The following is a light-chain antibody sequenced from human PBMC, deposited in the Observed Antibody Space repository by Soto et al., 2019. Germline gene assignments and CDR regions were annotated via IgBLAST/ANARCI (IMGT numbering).Light chain of an antibody. J-gene: IGKJ4*01. V-gene: IGKV3-15*01. CDR3: HQYDNWPLT. Sequence: ERVVTQSPATLSLSPGERATLSCRASQSVSSNLSWCQQKPGRPPRLLIHGASTRATGIPDRFSGSGSGTDFALTISSLQPEDFAVYYCHQYDNWPLTFGGGTKVEIK. CDR2: GAS. CDR1: QSVSSN.